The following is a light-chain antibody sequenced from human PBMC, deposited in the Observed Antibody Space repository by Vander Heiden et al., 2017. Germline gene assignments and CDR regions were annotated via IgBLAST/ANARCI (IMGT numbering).Light chain of an antibody. CDR1: SSNIGAGYD. V-gene: IGLV1-40*01. CDR3: QSYDSSLSGSYV. J-gene: IGLJ1*01. CDR2: GNS. Sequence: QSVLTQPPSLSGAPGPRVTISCTGSSSNIGAGYDVHWYQQLPGTAPKLLISGNSNRPSGVPDRFSGSKSGTSASLAITGLQAEDEADYYCQSYDSSLSGSYVFGTGTKVTVL.